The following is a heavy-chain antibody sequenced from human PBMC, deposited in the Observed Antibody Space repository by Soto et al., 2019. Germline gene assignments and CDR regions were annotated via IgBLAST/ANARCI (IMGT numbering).Heavy chain of an antibody. CDR1: GGSISSSSYY. CDR2: IYYSGRT. D-gene: IGHD5-12*01. Sequence: PSETLSLTCTVSGGSISSSSYYWGWIRQPPGKGLEWIGSIYYSGRTNYNPSLKSRVTISVDTSKNQLSLKLYSVTAADTAVYYCASRILTYGSGYDRFDSWGQGTLVTVSS. CDR3: ASRILTYGSGYDRFDS. V-gene: IGHV4-39*01. J-gene: IGHJ4*02.